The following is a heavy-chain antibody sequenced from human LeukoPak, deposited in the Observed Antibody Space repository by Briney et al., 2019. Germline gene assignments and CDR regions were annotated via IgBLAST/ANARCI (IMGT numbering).Heavy chain of an antibody. D-gene: IGHD4-23*01. CDR1: AYTFTDYG. CDR2: ISAYSGHT. Sequence: ASVTVSCKASAYTFTDYGISWVRQAPGQGLEWMGWISAYSGHTNYAQQVQDRVTMTTDTSTSTAYMELRSLRSDDTAIYYCARDVPQMISYGGDSYGAFDVWGQGTMVTVSS. J-gene: IGHJ3*01. V-gene: IGHV1-18*01. CDR3: ARDVPQMISYGGDSYGAFDV.